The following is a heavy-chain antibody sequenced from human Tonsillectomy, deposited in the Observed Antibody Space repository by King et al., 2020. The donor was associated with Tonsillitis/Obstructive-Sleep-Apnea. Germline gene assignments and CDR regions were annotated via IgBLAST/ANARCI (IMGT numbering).Heavy chain of an antibody. D-gene: IGHD4-17*01. J-gene: IGHJ2*01. Sequence: QLQESGPRLVKPSETLSLTCTVSGVSVSSSSYCWGWIRQPPGKGLEWIGSFHYTGSIYYNPSLKSRVTISVDKSKNQLSLKLSSMTAADTAGYYCAIQAQHYLDSYWYFDLWGRGTLVTVSS. CDR3: AIQAQHYLDSYWYFDL. CDR1: GVSVSSSSYC. CDR2: FHYTGSI. V-gene: IGHV4-39*01.